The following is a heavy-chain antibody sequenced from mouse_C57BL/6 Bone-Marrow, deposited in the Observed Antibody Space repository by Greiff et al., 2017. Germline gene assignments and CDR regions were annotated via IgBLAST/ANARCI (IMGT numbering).Heavy chain of an antibody. CDR1: GYTFTSYD. J-gene: IGHJ1*03. CDR2: IYPRDGST. Sequence: VQLQQSGPELVKPGASVKLSCKASGYTFTSYDINWVNQRPGQGLEWIGWIYPRDGSTKYNEKFKGQVTLTVDTSSSTAYMELHSLTSEDSAVYFCARDYGSSYWYFDVWGTGTTVTVSS. D-gene: IGHD1-1*01. V-gene: IGHV1-85*01. CDR3: ARDYGSSYWYFDV.